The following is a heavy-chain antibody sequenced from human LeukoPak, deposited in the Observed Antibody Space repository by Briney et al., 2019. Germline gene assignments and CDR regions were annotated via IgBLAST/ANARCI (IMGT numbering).Heavy chain of an antibody. V-gene: IGHV4-59*01. CDR3: ARVCDDSSGCLDY. J-gene: IGHJ4*02. Sequence: PSETLSLTCTVSGGSISSYYWSWIRQPPGKGLEWIGYIYYSGSTNYNPSLKSRVTISVDTSKSQFSLKLSSVSAADTAVYYCARVCDDSSGCLDYWGQGNLVTVSS. D-gene: IGHD3-22*01. CDR1: GGSISSYY. CDR2: IYYSGST.